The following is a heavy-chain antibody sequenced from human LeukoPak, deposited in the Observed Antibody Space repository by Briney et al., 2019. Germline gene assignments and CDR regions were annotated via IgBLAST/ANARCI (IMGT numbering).Heavy chain of an antibody. CDR2: INHSGST. J-gene: IGHJ4*02. Sequence: SETLSLTCAVYGGSFSSYYWSWIRQPPGKGLEWIGEINHSGSTNYNPSLKSRVTISVDTSKNQFSLKLSSVTAADTAVYYCARRDRYCSSTSCRGPFDYWGQGTLVTVSS. D-gene: IGHD2-2*01. CDR1: GGSFSSYY. V-gene: IGHV4-34*01. CDR3: ARRDRYCSSTSCRGPFDY.